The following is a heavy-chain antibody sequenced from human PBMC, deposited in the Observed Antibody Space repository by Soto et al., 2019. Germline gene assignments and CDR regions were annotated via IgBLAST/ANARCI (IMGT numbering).Heavy chain of an antibody. D-gene: IGHD6-6*01. Sequence: QVQLMESGGGVVQPGRSLRLSCAASGFTFSSYGMHWVRQAPGKGLEWVAVIWYDGSNKYYADSVKGRFTISRDNSKNTLYLQMNSLRAEDTAVYYCARAATGYSSLSDYWGQGTLVTVSS. CDR3: ARAATGYSSLSDY. CDR2: IWYDGSNK. CDR1: GFTFSSYG. J-gene: IGHJ4*02. V-gene: IGHV3-33*01.